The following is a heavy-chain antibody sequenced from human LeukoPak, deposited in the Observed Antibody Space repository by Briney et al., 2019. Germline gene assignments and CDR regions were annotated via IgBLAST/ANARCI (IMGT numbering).Heavy chain of an antibody. CDR1: GYTFTSYG. CDR3: ARAPGVYSGRYF. V-gene: IGHV1-18*01. Sequence: GASVKVSCKASGYTFTSYGITWVRQAPGQGLEWMGWISAYNGKTNYAQKLQGRVTMTTDTSTGTAYMEMRSLRSEDTAVFYCARAPGVYSGRYFWGKGTLVPVS. J-gene: IGHJ4*02. D-gene: IGHD1-26*01. CDR2: ISAYNGKT.